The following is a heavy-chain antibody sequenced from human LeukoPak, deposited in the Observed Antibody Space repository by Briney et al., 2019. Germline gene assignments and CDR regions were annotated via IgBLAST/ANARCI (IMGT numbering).Heavy chain of an antibody. Sequence: ASVKVSCKASGYTFTGYYMHWVRQAPGQGREWMGWINPNSGGTNYAQKFQGRVTMTRDTSISTAYMELSRLRSDDTAVYYCAREVIAAAATSNWFDPWGQGTLVTVSS. CDR2: INPNSGGT. J-gene: IGHJ5*02. D-gene: IGHD6-13*01. V-gene: IGHV1-2*02. CDR3: AREVIAAAATSNWFDP. CDR1: GYTFTGYY.